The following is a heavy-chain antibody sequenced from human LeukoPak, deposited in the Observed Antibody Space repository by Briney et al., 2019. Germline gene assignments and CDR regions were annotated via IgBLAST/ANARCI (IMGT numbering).Heavy chain of an antibody. CDR3: AKDGRDYVLDY. D-gene: IGHD4-17*01. V-gene: IGHV3-30*18. CDR2: ISYDGSNK. J-gene: IGHJ4*02. Sequence: GRSLRLSCAASGFTFSSYGMHWVRQAPGKGLEWVAVISYDGSNKYYADSVKGRFTISRDNSKNTLYLQMNSLRAEDTAVYYCAKDGRDYVLDYWGQGTLVTVSS. CDR1: GFTFSSYG.